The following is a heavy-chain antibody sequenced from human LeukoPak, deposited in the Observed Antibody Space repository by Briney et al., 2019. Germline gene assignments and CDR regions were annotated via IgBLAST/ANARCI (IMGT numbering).Heavy chain of an antibody. V-gene: IGHV3-30*02. CDR3: ARSMTSNSLY. J-gene: IGHJ4*02. D-gene: IGHD2-21*02. CDR2: IRYDGSNK. Sequence: GGSLRLSCAASGFTFSSYGMHWVRQAPGKGLEWVAFIRYDGSNKYYADSVKGRFTISRDNAKNSLYLQMNSLRAEDTAVYYCARSMTSNSLYWGQGTLVTVSS. CDR1: GFTFSSYG.